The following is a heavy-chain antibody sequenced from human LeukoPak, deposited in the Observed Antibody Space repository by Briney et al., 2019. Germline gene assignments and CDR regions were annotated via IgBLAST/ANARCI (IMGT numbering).Heavy chain of an antibody. V-gene: IGHV4-38-2*02. Sequence: SETLSLTCTVSGYSISSGYYWGWIRQPPGKGLEWIGSIYHSGSTYYNPSLKSRVTISVDTSKNQFSLKLSSVTAADTAVYYCARTYCSSTSCPLNWGQGTLVTVSS. CDR3: ARTYCSSTSCPLN. J-gene: IGHJ4*02. CDR1: GYSISSGYY. CDR2: IYHSGST. D-gene: IGHD2-2*01.